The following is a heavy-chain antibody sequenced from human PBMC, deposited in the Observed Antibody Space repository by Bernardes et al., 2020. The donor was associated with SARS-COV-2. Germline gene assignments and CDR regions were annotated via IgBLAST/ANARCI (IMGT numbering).Heavy chain of an antibody. CDR2: INPNSGGT. D-gene: IGHD3-22*01. V-gene: IGHV1-2*02. Sequence: ASVKVSCKASGYPFTGYYIHWVRQAPGQGLAWMGWINPNSGGTNYAHKFQGRVTMTRDTSITTAYMELSRLRSDDTAVYYCALPPTNYDRYGMDVWGQGTTVTVSS. CDR3: ALPPTNYDRYGMDV. J-gene: IGHJ6*02. CDR1: GYPFTGYY.